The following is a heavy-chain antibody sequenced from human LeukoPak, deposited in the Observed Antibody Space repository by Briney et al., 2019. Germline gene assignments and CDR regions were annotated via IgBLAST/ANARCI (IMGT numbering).Heavy chain of an antibody. D-gene: IGHD3-22*01. V-gene: IGHV1-69*06. CDR1: GGTFSSYA. CDR2: IIPIFGTA. CDR3: ARHSGPILILHHEEDDAFDI. Sequence: SVKVSCKASGGTFSSYAISWVRQAPGQGLEWMGGIIPIFGTANYAQKFQGRVTITADKSTSTAYMELSSLRSEDTAVYYCARHSGPILILHHEEDDAFDIWGQGTMVTVSS. J-gene: IGHJ3*02.